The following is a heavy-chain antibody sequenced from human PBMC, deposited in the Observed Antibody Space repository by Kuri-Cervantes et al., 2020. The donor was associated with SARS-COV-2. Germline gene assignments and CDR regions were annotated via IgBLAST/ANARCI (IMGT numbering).Heavy chain of an antibody. Sequence: SETLSLTCAVYGGSFSGYYWSRIRQPPGKGLEWIGYIYYSGSTNYNPSLKSRVTISVDTSKNQFSLKLSSVTAADTAVYYCARDPNANHNNWFDPWGQGTLVTVSS. D-gene: IGHD4/OR15-4a*01. V-gene: IGHV4-59*01. CDR1: GGSFSGYY. J-gene: IGHJ5*02. CDR3: ARDPNANHNNWFDP. CDR2: IYYSGST.